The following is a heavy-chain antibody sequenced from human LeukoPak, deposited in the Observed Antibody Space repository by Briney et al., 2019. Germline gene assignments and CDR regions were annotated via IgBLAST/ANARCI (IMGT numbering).Heavy chain of an antibody. CDR3: ARDEKKYYSGGSCPAYFDY. V-gene: IGHV1-18*01. CDR1: GYNFRHYG. Sequence: GASVKVSCKTSGYNFRHYGISWVRQAPGQGLEWMAWISGGYNGDSNYALKLRGRLTMTTDTSTSTAYMELRSLRSDDTAVYYCARDEKKYYSGGSCPAYFDYWGQGTLVTVSS. D-gene: IGHD2-15*01. J-gene: IGHJ4*02. CDR2: ISGGYNGDS.